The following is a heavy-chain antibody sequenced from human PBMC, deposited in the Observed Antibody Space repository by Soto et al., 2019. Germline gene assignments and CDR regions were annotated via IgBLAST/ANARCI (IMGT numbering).Heavy chain of an antibody. J-gene: IGHJ4*02. V-gene: IGHV1-46*01. D-gene: IGHD6-6*01. Sequence: QVHVVQSGTEVKKPGASVKVSCKASGYSFTAYFMHWVRQAPGQGLEWMGIIHPKGGSANYAQKFQDRIALTWDTSTSTVYMELSSLRSYDTAVYYCARAPYSTSSFFFDFWGQGTPVTVSS. CDR2: IHPKGGSA. CDR1: GYSFTAYF. CDR3: ARAPYSTSSFFFDF.